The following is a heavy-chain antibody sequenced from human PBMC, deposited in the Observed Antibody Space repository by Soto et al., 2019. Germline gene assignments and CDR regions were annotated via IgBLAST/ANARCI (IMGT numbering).Heavy chain of an antibody. D-gene: IGHD2-2*01. J-gene: IGHJ5*02. CDR1: GGSISSGGYY. CDR3: AKLSCTSSTCYFPGWFDP. CDR2: VYYSGSS. Sequence: PSETLSLTCTVSGGSISSGGYYWSWIRQPPGKGLEWIANVYYSGSSYYNPSLKSRLTISVDTTKNQFSLQLKSMTAADTAVYYCAKLSCTSSTCYFPGWFDPWGQGTLVTVSS. V-gene: IGHV4-31*03.